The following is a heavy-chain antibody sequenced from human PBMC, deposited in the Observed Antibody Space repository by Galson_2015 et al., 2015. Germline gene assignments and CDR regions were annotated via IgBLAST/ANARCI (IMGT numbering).Heavy chain of an antibody. CDR1: GFTFSSYG. D-gene: IGHD5/OR15-5a*01. CDR2: ISYDRSNK. J-gene: IGHJ4*02. CDR3: ARENGVYVYDY. Sequence: SLRLSCAASGFTFSSYGMHWVRQAPGKGLEWVAAISYDRSNKYYAGSVKGRFTISTDNSKITLYLQMNSLRAEDTAVYYCARENGVYVYDYWGQGTLVIVSS. V-gene: IGHV3-30*04.